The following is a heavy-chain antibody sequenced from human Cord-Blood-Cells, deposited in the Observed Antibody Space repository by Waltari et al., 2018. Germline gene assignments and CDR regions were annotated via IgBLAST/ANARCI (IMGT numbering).Heavy chain of an antibody. J-gene: IGHJ6*02. Sequence: QVQLVQSGAAVKKPGSSVKVSCKASGGTFSSYAITWVRQAPRQGLEWMGGIIPIFGTANYAQKFQGRVTITADESTSTAYMELSNLRSEDTAVYYCARGPAYSNYYYYGMDVWGQGTTVTVSS. CDR3: ARGPAYSNYYYYGMDV. V-gene: IGHV1-69*12. CDR1: GGTFSSYA. D-gene: IGHD4-4*01. CDR2: IIPIFGTA.